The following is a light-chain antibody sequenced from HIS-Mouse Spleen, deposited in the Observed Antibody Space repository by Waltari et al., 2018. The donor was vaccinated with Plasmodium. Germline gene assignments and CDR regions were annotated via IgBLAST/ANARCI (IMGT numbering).Light chain of an antibody. J-gene: IGLJ3*02. CDR2: DVS. CDR1: SSEVGGYNY. V-gene: IGLV2-11*01. CDR3: CSYAGSYTWV. Sequence: QSALTQPRSVSGSPGQSGTLSATGTSSEVGGYNYVPWYQQHPGKAPKLMIYDVSKRPSGVPDRFSGSKSGNTASLTISGLQAEDEADYYCCSYAGSYTWVFGGGTKLTVL.